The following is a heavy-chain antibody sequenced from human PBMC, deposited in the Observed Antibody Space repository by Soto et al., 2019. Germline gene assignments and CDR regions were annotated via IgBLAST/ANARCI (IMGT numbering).Heavy chain of an antibody. Sequence: QVQLVQSGAEVKKPGASVKVSCKASGYTFTSYGISWVRQAPGQGLEWMGWISAYNGNTNYAQKLQGRVTMTTDTSTSTAYVALRRLRSADTAGHYCASDPTSFGMVDASCGQATLVTVSS. CDR2: ISAYNGNT. D-gene: IGHD3-3*01. J-gene: IGHJ5*02. V-gene: IGHV1-18*01. CDR3: ASDPTSFGMVDAS. CDR1: GYTFTSYG.